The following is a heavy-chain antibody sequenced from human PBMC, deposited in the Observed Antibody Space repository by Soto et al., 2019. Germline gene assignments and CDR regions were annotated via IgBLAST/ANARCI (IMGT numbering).Heavy chain of an antibody. D-gene: IGHD3-22*01. CDR3: ARDGHSSGYYYNWFDP. J-gene: IGHJ5*02. CDR2: IYYSGST. CDR1: GGSISSYY. Sequence: PSETLSLTCTVSGGSISSYYWSWIRQPPEKGLEWIGYIYYSGSTNYNPSLKSRVNISVDTSKNQFSLKLSSVTAADTALYYCARDGHSSGYYYNWFDPWGQGTLVTVSS. V-gene: IGHV4-59*01.